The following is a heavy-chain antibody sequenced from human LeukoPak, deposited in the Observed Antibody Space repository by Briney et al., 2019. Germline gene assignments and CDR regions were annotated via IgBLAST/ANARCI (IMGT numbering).Heavy chain of an antibody. Sequence: PSETLSLTCAVSGYSINSGYFWGWIRQPPGKGLEYIGSMYHSGSTYHNPSLKSRVTISVDTSENQFSLKLTSVTAADTAVYYCARHRLFDSSGYYYDFDYWGQGTLVTVSS. V-gene: IGHV4-38-2*01. J-gene: IGHJ4*02. CDR2: MYHSGST. CDR3: ARHRLFDSSGYYYDFDY. CDR1: GYSINSGYF. D-gene: IGHD3-22*01.